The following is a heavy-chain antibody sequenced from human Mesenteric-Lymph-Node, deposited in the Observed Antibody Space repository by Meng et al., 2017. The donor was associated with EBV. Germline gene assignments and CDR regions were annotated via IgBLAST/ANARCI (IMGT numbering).Heavy chain of an antibody. J-gene: IGHJ1*01. CDR1: GFTFSSYG. CDR3: AKDISSSWYGLGYFQH. V-gene: IGHV3-30*18. CDR2: ISYDGSNK. Sequence: QVQLVESXXXXXHXXRXXRLSCAASGFTFSSYGMHWVRQAPGKGLEWVAVISYDGSNKYYADSVKGRFTISRDNSKNTLYLQMNSLRAEDTAVYYCAKDISSSWYGLGYFQHWGQGTLVTVSS. D-gene: IGHD6-13*01.